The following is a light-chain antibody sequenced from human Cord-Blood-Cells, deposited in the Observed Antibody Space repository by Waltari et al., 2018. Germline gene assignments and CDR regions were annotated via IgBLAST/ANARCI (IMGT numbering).Light chain of an antibody. J-gene: IGKJ3*01. CDR2: GAS. Sequence: EIVLTQSPGTLSLSPGERATLPCRASQSVSSSYIAWYQQKPGQAPRLLIYGASSRATGIPDRFSGSGSGTDFTLTISRLEPEDFAVYYCQQYGSSPPFTFGPGTKVDIK. V-gene: IGKV3-20*01. CDR3: QQYGSSPPFT. CDR1: QSVSSSY.